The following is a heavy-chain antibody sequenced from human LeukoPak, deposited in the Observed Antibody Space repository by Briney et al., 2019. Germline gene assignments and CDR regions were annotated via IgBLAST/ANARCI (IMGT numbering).Heavy chain of an antibody. V-gene: IGHV4-38-2*02. CDR2: IYYSGST. CDR3: ATRKDSGSYFLYYYMDV. CDR1: GYSISSGYY. D-gene: IGHD1-26*01. J-gene: IGHJ6*03. Sequence: PSETLSPTCTVSGYSISSGYYWGWIRQPPGKGLEWIGSIYYSGSTYYNPSLKSRVTISVDTSKNQFSLKLSSVTAADTAVYYCATRKDSGSYFLYYYMDVWGKGTTVTISS.